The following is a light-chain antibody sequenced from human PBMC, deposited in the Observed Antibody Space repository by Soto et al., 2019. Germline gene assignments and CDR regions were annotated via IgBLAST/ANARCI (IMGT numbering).Light chain of an antibody. Sequence: IQMTQYPPNLSASVGGRVPITWRASQPVSTWVAWYQQKPGKAPKVMIYDASVLERGVPSRFSGSGSGTEFTLIISSLQPDDFATYYCQQYSSDSHTFGQGTKVDIK. CDR3: QQYSSDSHT. V-gene: IGKV1-5*01. CDR1: QPVSTW. J-gene: IGKJ1*01. CDR2: DAS.